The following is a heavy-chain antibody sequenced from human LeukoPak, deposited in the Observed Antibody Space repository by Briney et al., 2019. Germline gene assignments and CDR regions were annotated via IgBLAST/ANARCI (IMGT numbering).Heavy chain of an antibody. D-gene: IGHD4-23*01. CDR3: ARENYYGGNSPVGYYMDD. J-gene: IGHJ6*03. V-gene: IGHV4-31*03. Sequence: SQTLSLTCTVSGGSISSGGYYWSWIRQHPGKGLEWNGYIYYSGSTYYNPSLKSRVTISVDTSKNQFSLKLSSVTAADTAVYYCARENYYGGNSPVGYYMDDWGKGTTVTVSS. CDR1: GGSISSGGYY. CDR2: IYYSGST.